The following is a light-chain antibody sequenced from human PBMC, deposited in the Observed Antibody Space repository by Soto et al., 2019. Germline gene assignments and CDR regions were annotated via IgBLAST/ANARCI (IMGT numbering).Light chain of an antibody. CDR1: QKVSSN. J-gene: IGKJ5*01. CDR2: GAS. Sequence: RVKTQASATPFITTGERTTLSCSPSQKVSSNLAWYQQKPGQAPRLLLYGASTRATGTPARFSGSASGTEFTLTLRRLPSEDFAVYYCQQYYTRPRNTFGPGTRLEIK. CDR3: QQYYTRPRNT. V-gene: IGKV3-15*01.